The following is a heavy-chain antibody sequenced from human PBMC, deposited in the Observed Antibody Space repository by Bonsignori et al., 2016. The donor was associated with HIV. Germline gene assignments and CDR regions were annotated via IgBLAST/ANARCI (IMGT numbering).Heavy chain of an antibody. CDR3: ARTNRCDY. Sequence: EVQLVESGGGLVQPGGSLRLSCAASGFTFSNYWMNWVRQAPGKGLEWVANIKEDGSVKNYVDSVKGRFTISRDNAENSLYLQMNSLRAEDAAVYYCARTNRCDYWGQGNPWVTVFS. V-gene: IGHV3-7*01. J-gene: IGHJ4*02. CDR1: GFTFSNYW. CDR2: IKEDGSVK.